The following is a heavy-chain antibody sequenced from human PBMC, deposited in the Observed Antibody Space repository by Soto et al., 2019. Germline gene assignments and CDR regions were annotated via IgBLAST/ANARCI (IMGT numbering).Heavy chain of an antibody. J-gene: IGHJ6*02. Sequence: EVQLLESGGGLVQPGGSLRLSCAASGFTFSSYAMSWVRQAPGKGLEWVSAISGSGGSTYYADSVKGRFTISRDNSKNTLYLQMNSRRAEDTAVYYCATIDYSSSAYYYGMDVWGQGTTVTVSS. CDR2: ISGSGGST. CDR1: GFTFSSYA. CDR3: ATIDYSSSAYYYGMDV. D-gene: IGHD6-6*01. V-gene: IGHV3-23*01.